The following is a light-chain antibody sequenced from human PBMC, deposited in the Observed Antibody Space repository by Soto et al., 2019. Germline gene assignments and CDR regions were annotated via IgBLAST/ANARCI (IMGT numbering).Light chain of an antibody. V-gene: IGLV2-14*03. Sequence: QSALTQPASVSGSPGQSITISCTGTSSDIGGYDYVYWYQHHPDKAPKLMIYDVSTRLSGVSTRFSGSKSGNTASLTISGLQAEDEADYYCSSYTSRSTVLFGGGTQLTVL. CDR2: DVS. J-gene: IGLJ2*01. CDR3: SSYTSRSTVL. CDR1: SSDIGGYDY.